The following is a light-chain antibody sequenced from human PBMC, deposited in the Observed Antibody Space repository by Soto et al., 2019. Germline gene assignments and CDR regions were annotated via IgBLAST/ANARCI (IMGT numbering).Light chain of an antibody. CDR1: QSVSSSY. Sequence: EIVLTQSPGTLSLSPGERATLSCRASQSVSSSYLAWYQQKPGQAPRLLIYGASSSATGIPDRFSGSGSGTDFTLTISRLEPEDFAEYYCQQYGSSPQTFGQGTKVEIK. CDR2: GAS. V-gene: IGKV3-20*01. J-gene: IGKJ1*01. CDR3: QQYGSSPQT.